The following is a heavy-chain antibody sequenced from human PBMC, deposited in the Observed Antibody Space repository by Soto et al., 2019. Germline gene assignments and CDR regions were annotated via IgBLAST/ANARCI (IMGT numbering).Heavy chain of an antibody. CDR3: ARDRIGPQTNCFDP. CDR2: IYYSGST. J-gene: IGHJ5*02. CDR1: GGSISSYY. V-gene: IGHV4-59*01. Sequence: SETLSLTCTVSGGSISSYYWSWIRQPPGKGLEWIGYIYYSGSTNYNPSLKSRVTISVDTSKNQFSLKLSSVTAADTAVYYRARDRIGPQTNCFDPWGQGTLVTVSS.